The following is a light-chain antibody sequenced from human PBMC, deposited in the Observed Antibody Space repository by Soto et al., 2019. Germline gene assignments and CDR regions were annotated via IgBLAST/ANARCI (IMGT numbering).Light chain of an antibody. J-gene: IGKJ1*01. Sequence: DIQMTQSPSSLSASVGDRVTITCRASQSISSYLNWYQQKPGKAPKLLIYAASSLQSGVPSRFSGSGSGTEFNLTTRTAESEEFTTYYCQQSYITPPEPFGQGTKVEIK. CDR2: AAS. V-gene: IGKV1-39*01. CDR3: QQSYITPPEP. CDR1: QSISSY.